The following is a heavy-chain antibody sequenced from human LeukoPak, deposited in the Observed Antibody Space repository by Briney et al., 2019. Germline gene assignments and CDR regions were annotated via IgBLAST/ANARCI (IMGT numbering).Heavy chain of an antibody. D-gene: IGHD5-12*01. J-gene: IGHJ4*02. V-gene: IGHV1-18*01. Sequence: ASVKVSCKASGYTFTSYGISWVRQATGQGLQWMGWISAYNGNTNYAQKLQGRVTMTTDTSTSTAYMELRSLRSDDTAVYYCARDQELATPNYWGQGTLVTVSS. CDR1: GYTFTSYG. CDR3: ARDQELATPNY. CDR2: ISAYNGNT.